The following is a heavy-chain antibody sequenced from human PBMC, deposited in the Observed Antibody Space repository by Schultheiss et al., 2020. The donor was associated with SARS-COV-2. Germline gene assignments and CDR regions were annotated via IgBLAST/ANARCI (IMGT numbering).Heavy chain of an antibody. D-gene: IGHD6-13*01. CDR2: IYWDDDK. V-gene: IGHV2-5*02. Sequence: SGPTLVKPTQTLTLTCTFSGFSLSTSGVGVGWIRQPPGKALEWLALIYWDDDKRYSPSLKTRLTISKDTSKNQVVLTMTNMDPVDTATYYCARTTKYSSSWSGFDYWGQGTLVTVSS. CDR3: ARTTKYSSSWSGFDY. J-gene: IGHJ4*02. CDR1: GFSLSTSGVG.